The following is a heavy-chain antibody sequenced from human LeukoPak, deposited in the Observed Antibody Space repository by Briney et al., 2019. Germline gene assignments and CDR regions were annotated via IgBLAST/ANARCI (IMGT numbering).Heavy chain of an antibody. CDR3: ARDRISTYYDILTGYLD. CDR1: GFTFSSYW. Sequence: PGGSLRLPCAASGFTFSSYWMSWVRQAPGKGLEWVANIKQDGSEKYYVDSVKGRFTISRDNAKNSLYLQMNSLRAEDTAVYYCARDRISTYYDILTGYLDWGQGTLVTVSS. J-gene: IGHJ4*02. CDR2: IKQDGSEK. V-gene: IGHV3-7*01. D-gene: IGHD3-9*01.